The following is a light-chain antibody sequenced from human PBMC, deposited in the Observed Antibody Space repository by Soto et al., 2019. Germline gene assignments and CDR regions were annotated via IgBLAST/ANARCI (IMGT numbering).Light chain of an antibody. Sequence: DIQMTQSPSSLSASIGDRVTITCRASQGIGVRLAWFQQKPGKAPQFLIQAASSLQSGVPSRFSGSGSGTEFIPTINSLQPEDVAVYYCLQVNSFPRTFGQGTKVEIK. CDR3: LQVNSFPRT. CDR2: AAS. J-gene: IGKJ1*01. CDR1: QGIGVR. V-gene: IGKV1-12*01.